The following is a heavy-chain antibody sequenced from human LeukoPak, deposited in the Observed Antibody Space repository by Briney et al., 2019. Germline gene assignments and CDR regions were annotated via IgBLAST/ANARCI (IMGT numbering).Heavy chain of an antibody. CDR2: IYYSGST. V-gene: IGHV4-59*01. Sequence: SETLSLTCTGSSGSISTYYWNWIRQPPGKGLEWIGYIYYSGSTNYNPCPKSRVTISADTSKNQLSLRLSSVTAADTAVYYCARKGSGWHTLEYWGQGTLVTVSS. D-gene: IGHD6-19*01. CDR3: ARKGSGWHTLEY. J-gene: IGHJ4*02. CDR1: SGSISTYY.